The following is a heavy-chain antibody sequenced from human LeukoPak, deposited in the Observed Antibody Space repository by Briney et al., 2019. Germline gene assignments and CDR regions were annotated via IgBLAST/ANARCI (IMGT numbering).Heavy chain of an antibody. D-gene: IGHD3-3*01. CDR3: ASSLLRFLEWLFYGY. V-gene: IGHV1-69*06. CDR1: GGTFSSYA. Sequence: SVKVSCKASGGTFSSYAISWVRQAPGQGLEWMGRIIPIFGTANSAQKFQGRVTITADKSTSTAYLELSSLRSEDTAVYYCASSLLRFLEWLFYGYWGQGTLVTVSS. CDR2: IIPIFGTA. J-gene: IGHJ4*02.